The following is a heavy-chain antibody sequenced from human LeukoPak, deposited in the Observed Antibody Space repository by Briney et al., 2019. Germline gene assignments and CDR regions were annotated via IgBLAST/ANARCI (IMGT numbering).Heavy chain of an antibody. V-gene: IGHV3-48*02. J-gene: IGHJ1*01. CDR3: ARDLVGYSYGPAFFQH. D-gene: IGHD5-18*01. CDR2: ISSSSSTI. CDR1: GFTFSSYS. Sequence: PGGSLRLSCAASGFTFSSYSMNWVRQAPGKGLEWVSYISSSSSTIYYADSVKGRFTISRDNAKNSLYLQMNSLRDEDTAVYYCARDLVGYSYGPAFFQHWGQGTLVTVSS.